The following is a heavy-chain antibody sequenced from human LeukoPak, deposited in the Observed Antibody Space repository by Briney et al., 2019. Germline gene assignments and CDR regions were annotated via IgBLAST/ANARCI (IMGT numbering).Heavy chain of an antibody. D-gene: IGHD3-22*01. Sequence: SVKVSCKASGGTFSSYAISWVRQAPGQGLEWMGGIVPIFGTANYAQKFQGRVTITADESTSTAYMELSSLRSEDTAVYYCARSSEGWLLPLFDYWGQGTLVTVSS. J-gene: IGHJ4*02. V-gene: IGHV1-69*13. CDR1: GGTFSSYA. CDR3: ARSSEGWLLPLFDY. CDR2: IVPIFGTA.